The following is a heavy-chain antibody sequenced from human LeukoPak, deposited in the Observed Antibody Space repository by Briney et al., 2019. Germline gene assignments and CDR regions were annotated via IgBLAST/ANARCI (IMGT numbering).Heavy chain of an antibody. CDR1: GFIFSDHA. J-gene: IGHJ4*02. V-gene: IGHV3-30*04. D-gene: IGHD5/OR15-5a*01. Sequence: PGRSLRLSCVASGFIFSDHAFHWVRQSPDKGLEWVALIGSDGTKQYYADSVQGRFTVSRENSKNTLFLQMNTVRADDTAVYFCARQVTSTRLFDSWGQGTLVTVSS. CDR2: IGSDGTKQ. CDR3: ARQVTSTRLFDS.